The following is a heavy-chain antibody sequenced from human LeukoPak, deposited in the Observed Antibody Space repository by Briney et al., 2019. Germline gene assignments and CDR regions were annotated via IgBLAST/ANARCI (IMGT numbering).Heavy chain of an antibody. J-gene: IGHJ6*03. V-gene: IGHV4-39*01. CDR1: GGSISSDSYY. CDR2: IYYSGST. Sequence: SETLSLTCTVSGGSISSDSYYWGWIRQPPGKGLEWIGSIYYSGSTYYNPSLKSRVTISVDTSKSQFSLKLSSVTAADTAVYYCARLLYCSGGSCYSYYYYYYMDVWGKGTTVTVSS. D-gene: IGHD2-15*01. CDR3: ARLLYCSGGSCYSYYYYYYMDV.